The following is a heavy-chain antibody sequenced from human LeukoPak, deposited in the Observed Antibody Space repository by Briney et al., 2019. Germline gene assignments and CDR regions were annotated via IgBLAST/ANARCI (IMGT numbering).Heavy chain of an antibody. D-gene: IGHD6-19*01. CDR3: TTEFIAVAGTVYDAFDI. J-gene: IGHJ3*02. V-gene: IGHV3-15*01. Sequence: RGSPRLSCAASGFTFSNAWMSWVCQAPGKGLEWVGRIKSKTDGGTTDYAAPVKGRFTISRDDSKNTLYLQMNSLKTEDTAVYYCTTEFIAVAGTVYDAFDIGGQATLATVSS. CDR1: GFTFSNAW. CDR2: IKSKTDGGTT.